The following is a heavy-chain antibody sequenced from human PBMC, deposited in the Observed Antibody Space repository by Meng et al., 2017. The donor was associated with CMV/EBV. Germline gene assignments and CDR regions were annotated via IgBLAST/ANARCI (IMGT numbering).Heavy chain of an antibody. CDR3: ARDYGSGKDY. CDR1: GFTFSSYS. D-gene: IGHD3-10*01. CDR2: ISSSSYI. J-gene: IGHJ4*02. V-gene: IGHV3-21*01. Sequence: VQLVESGGGVVKPGGSRRLSCAASGFTFSSYSMNWVRQAPGKGLEWVSSISSSSYIYYADSVKGRFTISRDNAKNSLYLQMNSLRAEDTAVYYCARDYGSGKDYWGQGTLVTVSS.